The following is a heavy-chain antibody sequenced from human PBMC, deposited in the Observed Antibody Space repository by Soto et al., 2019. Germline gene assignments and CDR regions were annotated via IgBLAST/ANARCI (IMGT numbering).Heavy chain of an antibody. Sequence: EVQLVESGRGLVQPGRSLRLSCAASGFTFDDYAMHWVRQAPGKGLEWVSGISWNSGSIGYADSVKGRFTISRDNAKNSLYLQMNSLRAEDMALYYCARSISYPYYFDYWGQGTLVTVSS. CDR2: ISWNSGSI. V-gene: IGHV3-9*03. J-gene: IGHJ4*02. CDR3: ARSISYPYYFDY. D-gene: IGHD2-2*02. CDR1: GFTFDDYA.